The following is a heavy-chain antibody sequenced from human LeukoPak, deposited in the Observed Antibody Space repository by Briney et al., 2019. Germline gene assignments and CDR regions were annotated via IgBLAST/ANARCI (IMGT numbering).Heavy chain of an antibody. J-gene: IGHJ4*02. Sequence: GGSLRLSCAASGFTFSGSGMHWVRQAPGKGLEWVTFIRYDGSNKYYTDSVKGRFTISRDNSKNTLYLQMNSLRAEDTAVYYCAKVGQTYYDFWSGYYPDYWGQGTLVTVSS. CDR2: IRYDGSNK. D-gene: IGHD3-3*01. V-gene: IGHV3-30*02. CDR3: AKVGQTYYDFWSGYYPDY. CDR1: GFTFSGSG.